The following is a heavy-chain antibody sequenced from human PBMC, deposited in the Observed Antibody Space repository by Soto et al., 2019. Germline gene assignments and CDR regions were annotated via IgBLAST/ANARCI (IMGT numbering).Heavy chain of an antibody. Sequence: SGPTLVNPTQTLTLTCTFSQFSLTTSGVGVGWIRQPPGKALEWLALIYWDDDKRYSPSLKNRLTITKDTSKNQVVLTMTNMDPVDTGTYYRAHLRLRFSPDYWGQGTLVTVSS. D-gene: IGHD3-3*01. J-gene: IGHJ4*02. CDR3: AHLRLRFSPDY. V-gene: IGHV2-5*02. CDR1: QFSLTTSGVG. CDR2: IYWDDDK.